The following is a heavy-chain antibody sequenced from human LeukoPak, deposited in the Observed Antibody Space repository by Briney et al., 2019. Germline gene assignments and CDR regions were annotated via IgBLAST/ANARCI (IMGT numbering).Heavy chain of an antibody. D-gene: IGHD3-10*01. V-gene: IGHV1-46*01. J-gene: IGHJ6*02. CDR1: GYTFTGYY. Sequence: ASVKVSCKASGYTFTGYYMHWVRQAPGQGLEWMGIINPSGGSTSYAQKFQGRVTMTRDTSTSTVYMELSSLRSEDTAVYYCARTGRGQSRRQEMVRGDPYYYYGMDVWGQGTTVTVSS. CDR2: INPSGGST. CDR3: ARTGRGQSRRQEMVRGDPYYYYGMDV.